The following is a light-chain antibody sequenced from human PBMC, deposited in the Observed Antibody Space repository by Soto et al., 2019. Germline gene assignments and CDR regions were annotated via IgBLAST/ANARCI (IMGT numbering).Light chain of an antibody. V-gene: IGKV1-27*01. CDR1: QGISNY. CDR2: AAS. CDR3: QKYDGAPHT. J-gene: IGKJ5*01. Sequence: DIQMTQSPSSLSASVGDRVTITCRASQGISNYLAWYQQKPGNVPKLLISAASTLQSGVPSRFSGRGSGTDFTLTISSLQPEDVATYYCQKYDGAPHTFGQGTRLEIK.